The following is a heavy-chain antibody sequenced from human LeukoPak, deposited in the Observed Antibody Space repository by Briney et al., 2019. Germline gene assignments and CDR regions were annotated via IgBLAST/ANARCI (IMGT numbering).Heavy chain of an antibody. CDR2: IYSGGST. V-gene: IGHV3-53*01. Sequence: GGSLRLSCAASGFTVSSNYMSWVRQAPGKGLEWVSVIYSGGSTYYADSVKGRFTIFRDNSKNTLYLQMNSLRAEDTAVYYCARGSVFLVLDPWGQGTLVTVSS. CDR3: ARGSVFLVLDP. D-gene: IGHD3-10*01. CDR1: GFTVSSNY. J-gene: IGHJ5*02.